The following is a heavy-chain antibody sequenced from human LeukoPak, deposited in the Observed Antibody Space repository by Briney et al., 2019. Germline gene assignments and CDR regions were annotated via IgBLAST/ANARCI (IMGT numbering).Heavy chain of an antibody. CDR1: GFTFGTYA. Sequence: AGSLTPSCPAPGFTFGTYAINWVRQAPGKGREWLSHISTSGSSIHYADSVKGRFTISRDNAKNSLYLQMNSLRVEDTAVYYCARDATTELGTVYMDVWGKGTTVT. CDR3: ARDATTELGTVYMDV. V-gene: IGHV3-48*03. J-gene: IGHJ6*03. CDR2: ISTSGSSI. D-gene: IGHD4-17*01.